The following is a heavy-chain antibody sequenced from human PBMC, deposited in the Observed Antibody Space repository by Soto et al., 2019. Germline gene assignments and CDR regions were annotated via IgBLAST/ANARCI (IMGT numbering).Heavy chain of an antibody. V-gene: IGHV4-34*01. CDR1: GGSISNGYY. CDR3: ARGPPGAYYFDY. J-gene: IGHJ4*02. Sequence: PSETLSLTCTVSGGSISNGYYWSWIRQPPGKGLEWIGEINHSGSTNYNPSLKSRVTISVDTSKNQFSLKLSSVTAADTAVHYCARGPPGAYYFDYWGQGTLVTVSS. CDR2: INHSGST.